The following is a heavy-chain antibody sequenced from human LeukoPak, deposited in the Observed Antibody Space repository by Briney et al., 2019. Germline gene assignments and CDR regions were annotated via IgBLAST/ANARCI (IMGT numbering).Heavy chain of an antibody. J-gene: IGHJ6*03. CDR2: IYTSGST. CDR1: GGSISSGGYY. V-gene: IGHV4-61*02. CDR3: ARVLPSQTQFGEVYYYYYMDV. D-gene: IGHD3-10*01. Sequence: PSETLSLTCTVSGGSISSGGYYWSWIRQPAGKGLEWIGRIYTSGSTNYNPSLKSRVTMSVDTSKNQFSLKLSSVTAADTAVYYCARVLPSQTQFGEVYYYYYMDVWGKGTTVTVSS.